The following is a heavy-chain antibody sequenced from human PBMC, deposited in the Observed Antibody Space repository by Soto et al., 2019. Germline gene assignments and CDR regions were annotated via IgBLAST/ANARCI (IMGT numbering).Heavy chain of an antibody. V-gene: IGHV3-23*01. CDR3: AKGELQDWYFDL. CDR2: ISGSGGST. D-gene: IGHD1-7*01. J-gene: IGHJ2*01. CDR1: GFTFSSYA. Sequence: SLRLSCAASGFTFSSYAMSWVRQAPGKGLEWVSAISGSGGSTYYADSVKGRFTISRDNSKNTLYLQMNSLRAEDTTVYYCAKGELQDWYFDLWGRGTLVTVSS.